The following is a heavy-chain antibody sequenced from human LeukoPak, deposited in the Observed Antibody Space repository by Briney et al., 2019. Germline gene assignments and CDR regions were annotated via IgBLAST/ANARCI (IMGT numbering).Heavy chain of an antibody. CDR2: IYYSGST. CDR1: GGSVSSGSYY. Sequence: PSETLSLTCTVSGGSVSSGSYYWSWLRQPPGKGLEWIGYIYYSGSTNYNPSLKSRVTISVDTSKNQFSLKLSSVTAADTAVYYCAGDRVEMATIHYFDYWGQGTLVTVSS. J-gene: IGHJ4*02. D-gene: IGHD5-24*01. V-gene: IGHV4-61*01. CDR3: AGDRVEMATIHYFDY.